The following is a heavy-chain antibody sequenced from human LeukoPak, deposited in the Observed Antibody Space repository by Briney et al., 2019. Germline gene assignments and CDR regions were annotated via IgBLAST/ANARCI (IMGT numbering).Heavy chain of an antibody. CDR1: GGSISSSSYY. CDR3: ARKTTVVTPGAFDI. J-gene: IGHJ3*02. Sequence: SETLSLTCTVSGGSISSSSYYWGWIRQPPGKGLEWIGYIYYSGSTNYNPSLKSRVTISVDTSKNQFSLKLSSVTAADTAVYYCARKTTVVTPGAFDIWGQGTTVTVSS. V-gene: IGHV4-61*05. CDR2: IYYSGST. D-gene: IGHD4-23*01.